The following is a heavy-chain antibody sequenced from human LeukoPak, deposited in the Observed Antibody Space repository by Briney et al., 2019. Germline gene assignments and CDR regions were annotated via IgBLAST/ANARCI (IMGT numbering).Heavy chain of an antibody. CDR3: AVASGWYYAFDI. J-gene: IGHJ3*02. CDR1: GGTFSSYA. D-gene: IGHD6-19*01. V-gene: IGHV1-8*03. CDR2: MNPNSGNT. Sequence: ASVKVSCKASGGTFSSYAISWVRQATGQGLEWMGWMNPNSGNTGYAQKFQGRVTITRNTSISTAYMELSSLRSEDTAVYYCAVASGWYYAFDIWGQGTMVTVSS.